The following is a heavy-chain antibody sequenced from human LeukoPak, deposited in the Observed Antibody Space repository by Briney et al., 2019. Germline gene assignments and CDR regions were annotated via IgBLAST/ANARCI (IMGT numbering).Heavy chain of an antibody. D-gene: IGHD6-13*01. V-gene: IGHV3-43*02. CDR3: AKDSRYSSSWYYYYYGMDV. Sequence: GGSLRLSCAASGFTYDDYAMHWVRQAPGKGLEWVSLISGDGGSTYYADSVKGRFTISRDNSKNSLYLQMNSLRTEDTALYYCAKDSRYSSSWYYYYYGMDVWGQGTTVTVSS. CDR1: GFTYDDYA. CDR2: ISGDGGST. J-gene: IGHJ6*02.